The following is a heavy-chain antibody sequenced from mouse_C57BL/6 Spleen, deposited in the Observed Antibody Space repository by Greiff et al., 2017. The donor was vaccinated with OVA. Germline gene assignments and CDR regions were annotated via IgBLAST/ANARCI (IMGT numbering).Heavy chain of an antibody. V-gene: IGHV1-42*01. D-gene: IGHD3-3*01. J-gene: IGHJ2*01. Sequence: VQLQQPGPELVKPGASVKISCKASGYSFTGYYMNWVKQSPEKSLEWIGKINPSAGGTTYNQKLKAKATLTVDKSSSTAYMQLSSLTSEDSAVYYCAIKEDTRGRRGFDYWGQGTTLTVSS. CDR3: AIKEDTRGRRGFDY. CDR2: INPSAGGT. CDR1: GYSFTGYY.